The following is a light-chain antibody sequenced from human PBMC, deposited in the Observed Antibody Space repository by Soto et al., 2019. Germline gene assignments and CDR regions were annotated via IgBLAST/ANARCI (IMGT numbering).Light chain of an antibody. CDR3: SSYTSSSTRLYV. J-gene: IGLJ1*01. V-gene: IGLV2-14*03. Sequence: QSALTQPASVSGSPGQSITISCTGTSSDVGGYNYVSWYQHHPGKAPKLMIYDVSNRPSGVSNRFSGSKSDNTASLTISGLQAEDEADYYCSSYTSSSTRLYVFGTGTKLTVL. CDR1: SSDVGGYNY. CDR2: DVS.